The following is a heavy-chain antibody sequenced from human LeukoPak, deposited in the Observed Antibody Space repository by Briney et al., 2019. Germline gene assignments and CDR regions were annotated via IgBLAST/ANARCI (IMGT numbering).Heavy chain of an antibody. CDR1: GYTFTGYY. CDR3: ARNPPSDY. Sequence: ASVKVSCKASGYTFTGYYMHWVRQAPGQGLEWMGWINPNSGGTNYAQKFQGRVTMTTDTSTSTAYMELRSLRSDDTAVYYCARNPPSDYWGQGTLVTVSS. V-gene: IGHV1-2*02. J-gene: IGHJ4*02. CDR2: INPNSGGT.